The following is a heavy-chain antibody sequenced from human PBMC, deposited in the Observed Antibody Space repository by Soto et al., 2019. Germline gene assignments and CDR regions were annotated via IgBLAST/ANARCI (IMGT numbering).Heavy chain of an antibody. V-gene: IGHV4-30-4*01. J-gene: IGHJ6*02. Sequence: QVQLQESGPGLVKPSQTLSLTCTVSGGSISSGDYYWSWIRQPQGKGLEWIGYIYYSGSTYYNPSLKSRVTISVDTSKNQFSLKLSSVTAADTAVYYCVRIMVGPIAARTYYYYYGLDVWGQGTTVTVSS. CDR1: GGSISSGDYY. D-gene: IGHD6-6*01. CDR2: IYYSGST. CDR3: VRIMVGPIAARTYYYYYGLDV.